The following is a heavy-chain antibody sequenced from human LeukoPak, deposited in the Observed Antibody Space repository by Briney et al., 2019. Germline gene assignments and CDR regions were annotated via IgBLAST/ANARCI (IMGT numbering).Heavy chain of an antibody. CDR3: ARHSDCSGGSCYFDY. J-gene: IGHJ4*02. Sequence: GESLKISCKGSGYSFTSYWIGWVRQMPGKGLEWMGIIYPGDSDTRYSPSFQGQVTISADKSISTAYLQWSSLKASDTATYYCARHSDCSGGSCYFDYWGQGTLVTVSS. CDR2: IYPGDSDT. V-gene: IGHV5-51*01. D-gene: IGHD2-15*01. CDR1: GYSFTSYW.